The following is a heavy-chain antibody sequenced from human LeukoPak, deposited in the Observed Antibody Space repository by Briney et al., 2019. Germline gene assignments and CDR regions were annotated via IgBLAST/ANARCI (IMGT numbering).Heavy chain of an antibody. Sequence: GGSLRLSCAASGFTFSSYAMSWVRRAPGKGLEWVSAISGSGGSTYYADSVKGRFTISRDNSKNTLYLQMNSLRAEDTAVYYCAKAGSYYYYMDVWGKGTTVTVSS. V-gene: IGHV3-23*01. CDR3: AKAGSYYYYMDV. J-gene: IGHJ6*03. CDR2: ISGSGGST. CDR1: GFTFSSYA.